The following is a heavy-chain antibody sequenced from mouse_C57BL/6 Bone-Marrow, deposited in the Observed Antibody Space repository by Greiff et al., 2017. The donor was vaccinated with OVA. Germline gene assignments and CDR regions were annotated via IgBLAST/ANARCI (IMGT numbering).Heavy chain of an antibody. CDR1: GYSFTDYN. D-gene: IGHD1-1*01. J-gene: IGHJ1*03. Sequence: EVQLQESGPELVKPGASVKISCKASGYSFTDYNMNWVKQSNGKSLEWIGVINPNYGTTSYNQKFKGKATLTVDQSSSTAYMQLNSLTSEDSAVYYCARFYYYGSSIVLDWYFDVWGTGTTVTVSS. CDR2: INPNYGTT. V-gene: IGHV1-39*01. CDR3: ARFYYYGSSIVLDWYFDV.